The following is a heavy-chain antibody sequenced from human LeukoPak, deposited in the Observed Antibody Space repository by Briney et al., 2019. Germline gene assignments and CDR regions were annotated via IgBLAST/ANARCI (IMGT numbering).Heavy chain of an antibody. J-gene: IGHJ4*02. CDR1: GFTFSSYS. CDR2: ISSSSSTI. V-gene: IGHV3-48*01. D-gene: IGHD5-12*01. CDR3: ARDPIVATTFFDY. Sequence: GGSLRLSCAASGFTFSSYSMNWVRQAPGKGLEWVSYISSSSSTIYYADSVKGRFNIFRDKAKKSLYLQMNSLRAEDTAVYYCARDPIVATTFFDYWGQGTLVTVSS.